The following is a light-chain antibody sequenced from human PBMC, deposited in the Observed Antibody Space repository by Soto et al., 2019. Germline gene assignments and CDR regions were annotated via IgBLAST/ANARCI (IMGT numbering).Light chain of an antibody. CDR1: SSNIGSNY. CDR2: GSN. V-gene: IGLV1-47*02. Sequence: QAVVTQPPSASGTPGQRVTISCSGSSSNIGSNYVYWYQQLTGTAPKLLIDGSNQRPSGVPDRFSGSKSGTSASLAISGLRSEDEADYYCAAWDGSLSAWMFGGGTQLTVL. J-gene: IGLJ3*02. CDR3: AAWDGSLSAWM.